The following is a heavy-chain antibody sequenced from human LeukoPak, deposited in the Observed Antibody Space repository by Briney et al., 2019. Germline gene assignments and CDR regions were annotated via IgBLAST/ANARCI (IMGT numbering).Heavy chain of an antibody. J-gene: IGHJ4*02. CDR2: INPYVGNT. CDR1: GYTFTSYG. V-gene: IGHV1-18*01. CDR3: ARVRRRTYYGILTGYYNVRDFDY. Sequence: ASVKVSCKASGYTFTSYGISWVRQAPGQGLEWMGGINPYVGNTNYAQKLKGRVTMTTDTSTSTAYMELSSLRSYDTAMYYCARVRRRTYYGILTGYYNVRDFDYWGQGTLVTVSS. D-gene: IGHD3-9*01.